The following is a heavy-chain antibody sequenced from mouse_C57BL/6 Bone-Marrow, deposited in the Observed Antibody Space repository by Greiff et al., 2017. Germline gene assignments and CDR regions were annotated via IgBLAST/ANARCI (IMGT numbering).Heavy chain of an antibody. CDR2: IYPRSGNT. Sequence: VQLQQSGAELARPGASVKLSCKASGYTFTSYGISWVKQRTGQGLEWIGEIYPRSGNTYYNEKFKGKATLTADKSSSTAYMELRSLTSEDSAVFFWGRVGRLRLEGRYAYWGQGTMVTVSA. CDR1: GYTFTSYG. D-gene: IGHD3-2*02. CDR3: GRVGRLRLEGRYAY. V-gene: IGHV1-81*01. J-gene: IGHJ3*01.